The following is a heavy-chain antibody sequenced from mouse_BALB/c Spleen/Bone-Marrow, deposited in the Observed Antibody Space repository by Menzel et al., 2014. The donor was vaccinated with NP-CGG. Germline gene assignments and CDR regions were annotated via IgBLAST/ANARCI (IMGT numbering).Heavy chain of an antibody. D-gene: IGHD1-1*01. V-gene: IGHV5-4*02. CDR3: ARDSLYYYGSSYGYFDV. Sequence: EVQLVESGGGLMKPGGSLKLSCAASGFTFSDYYMYWVRQTPEKRLEWVATISNGGSYTYYPDSVKGRFTISRDNAKNNLYLQMSSLKSEDTVMYYCARDSLYYYGSSYGYFDVWGAGTTVTVSS. CDR2: ISNGGSYT. J-gene: IGHJ1*01. CDR1: GFTFSDYY.